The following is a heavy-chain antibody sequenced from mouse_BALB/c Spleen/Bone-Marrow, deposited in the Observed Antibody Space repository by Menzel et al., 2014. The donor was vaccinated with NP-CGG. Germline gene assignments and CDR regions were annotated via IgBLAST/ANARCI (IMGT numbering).Heavy chain of an antibody. CDR1: GFTFSNFG. CDR3: ARSPFYGNYFDY. J-gene: IGHJ2*01. D-gene: IGHD2-10*01. Sequence: EVQLQQSGGGLVQPGGSRNLSCAASGFTFSNFGMHWFRQSPEKGLEWVAFVSTGSTIIYYADTVKGRFTISRDNPENTLFLQMTSLRSEDTAIYYCARSPFYGNYFDYWGQGTTLTVSS. V-gene: IGHV5-17*02. CDR2: VSTGSTII.